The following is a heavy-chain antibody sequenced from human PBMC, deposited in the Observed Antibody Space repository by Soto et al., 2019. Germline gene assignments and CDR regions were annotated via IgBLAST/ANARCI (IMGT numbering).Heavy chain of an antibody. CDR1: RDTFTSYY. Sequence: SVKVSCKAPRDTFTSYYINWVRQAPGQGLEWMGVINPHGGSTAYAQKFKGRVTLTRDTSASKVYMEVSRLTSEDTAMYYCERSSGGNFGIIIEGANWFAHWGQGTLVTVSS. CDR3: ERSSGGNFGIIIEGANWFAH. CDR2: INPHGGST. D-gene: IGHD3-3*01. J-gene: IGHJ5*02. V-gene: IGHV1-46*01.